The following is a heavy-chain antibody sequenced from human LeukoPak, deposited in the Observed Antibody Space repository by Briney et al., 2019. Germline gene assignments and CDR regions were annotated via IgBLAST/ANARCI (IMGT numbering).Heavy chain of an antibody. D-gene: IGHD4-17*01. J-gene: IGHJ3*02. CDR3: AREGGNYGDYGYGAFDI. CDR2: IYYSGST. V-gene: IGHV4-59*01. Sequence: SETLSLTCTVSGGSISSYYWSWIRQPPGKGLEWIGYIYYSGSTNYNPSLKSRVTISVDTSKNQFSLELSSVTAADTAVYYCAREGGNYGDYGYGAFDIWGQGTMVTVSS. CDR1: GGSISSYY.